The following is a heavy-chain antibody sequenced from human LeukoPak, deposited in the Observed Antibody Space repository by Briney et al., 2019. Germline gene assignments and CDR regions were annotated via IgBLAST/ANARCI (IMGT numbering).Heavy chain of an antibody. CDR1: GGSISSSSYY. CDR3: ARLPIITMILDY. V-gene: IGHV4-39*01. Sequence: PSETLSLTCTVSGGSISSSSYYWGWIRQPPGKGLEWIGSIYYSGSTYYNPSLKSRVTISVDTSKNQFSLKLSSVTAADTAVYYCARLPIITMILDYGGQGTLVTVSS. J-gene: IGHJ4*02. CDR2: IYYSGST. D-gene: IGHD3-22*01.